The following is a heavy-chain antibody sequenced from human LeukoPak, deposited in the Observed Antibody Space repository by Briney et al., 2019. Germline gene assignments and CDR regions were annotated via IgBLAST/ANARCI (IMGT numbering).Heavy chain of an antibody. Sequence: VGSLRLSCAASGFTFTSYSINWVRQAPGKGLEWVSYISSSSSTIYYSDSVKGRFTISRDNAKYSVYLQMNSLGDEDTAVYYCARQREFDYWGQGTLVTVSS. CDR1: GFTFTSYS. V-gene: IGHV3-48*02. CDR2: ISSSSSTI. D-gene: IGHD1-26*01. J-gene: IGHJ4*02. CDR3: ARQREFDY.